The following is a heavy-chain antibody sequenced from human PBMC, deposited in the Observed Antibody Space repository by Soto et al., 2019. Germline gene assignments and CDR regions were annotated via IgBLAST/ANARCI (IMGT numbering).Heavy chain of an antibody. J-gene: IGHJ4*02. Sequence: LRLSCAASGFTFSSYWMHWVRQAPGKGLVWVSRINSDGSSTSYADSVKGRFTISRDNAKNTLYLQMNSLRAEDTAVYYCARARIAAAGIDYWGQGTLVTVSS. CDR3: ARARIAAAGIDY. D-gene: IGHD6-13*01. V-gene: IGHV3-74*01. CDR1: GFTFSSYW. CDR2: INSDGSST.